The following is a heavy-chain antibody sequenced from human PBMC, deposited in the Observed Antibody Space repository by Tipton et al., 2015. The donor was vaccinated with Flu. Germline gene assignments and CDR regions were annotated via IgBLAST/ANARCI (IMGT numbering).Heavy chain of an antibody. CDR1: GGTFSSYA. Sequence: QVQFVQSGAEVKKPGSSVKVSCKASGGTFSSYAISWVRQAPGQGLEWMGGIIPIFGTANYAQKFQGRVTITADESTSTAYMELSSLRSEDTAVYYCARVERVDGGNSVSSFDYWGQGTLVTVSS. V-gene: IGHV1-69*12. J-gene: IGHJ4*02. D-gene: IGHD4-23*01. CDR3: ARVERVDGGNSVSSFDY. CDR2: IIPIFGTA.